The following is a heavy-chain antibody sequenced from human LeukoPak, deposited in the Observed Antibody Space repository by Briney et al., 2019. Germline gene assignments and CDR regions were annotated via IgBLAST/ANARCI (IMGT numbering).Heavy chain of an antibody. D-gene: IGHD2-2*01. Sequence: PSETLSLTCTVSGGSISSSSYYWGWIRQPPGKGLEWIGSIYYSGSTYYNPSLKSRVTISVDTSKNQFSLKLSSVTAADTAVYYCARAAFDIVVVPAARDWFDPWGQGTLVTVSS. CDR3: ARAAFDIVVVPAARDWFDP. CDR1: GGSISSSSYY. J-gene: IGHJ5*02. V-gene: IGHV4-39*07. CDR2: IYYSGST.